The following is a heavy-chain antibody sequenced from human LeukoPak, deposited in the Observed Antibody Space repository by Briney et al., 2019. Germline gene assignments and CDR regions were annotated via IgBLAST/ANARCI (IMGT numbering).Heavy chain of an antibody. J-gene: IGHJ4*02. CDR1: GGSISSYY. CDR2: IYYSGST. V-gene: IGHV4-59*01. D-gene: IGHD3-3*01. CDR3: ARGEEWSPNFDY. Sequence: SETLSLTCTVSGGSISSYYWSWIRQPPGKGLEWIGYIYYSGSTNYNPSLKSRVTISVDTSKNQFSLKLSSVTAADTAVYYCARGEEWSPNFDYWGQGTLVTVSS.